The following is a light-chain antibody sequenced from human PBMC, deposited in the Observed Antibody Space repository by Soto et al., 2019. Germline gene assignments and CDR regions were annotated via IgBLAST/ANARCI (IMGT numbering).Light chain of an antibody. CDR1: SSDVGAYNH. V-gene: IGLV2-14*03. Sequence: QSALTQPASVSGSPGQSITISCAGTSSDVGAYNHVSWYQQHPGNAPKLVIYDVTNRPSGVSNRFSGSKSGNTASLTISGLQAEDEADYYCSSYTSSSTYVFGTATKLTVL. J-gene: IGLJ1*01. CDR3: SSYTSSSTYV. CDR2: DVT.